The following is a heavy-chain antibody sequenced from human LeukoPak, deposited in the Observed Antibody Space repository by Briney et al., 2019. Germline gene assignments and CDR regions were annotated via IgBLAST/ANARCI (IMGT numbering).Heavy chain of an antibody. CDR2: INHSGST. Sequence: SETLSLTCAVYGGSFSGYYWSWIRQPPGKGLEWIGEINHSGSTNYNPSLKSRGTISVDTSKNQFSLKLSSVTAADTAVYYCARGRYSYGYEGAFDIWGQGTMVTVSS. J-gene: IGHJ3*02. CDR1: GGSFSGYY. D-gene: IGHD5-18*01. CDR3: ARGRYSYGYEGAFDI. V-gene: IGHV4-34*01.